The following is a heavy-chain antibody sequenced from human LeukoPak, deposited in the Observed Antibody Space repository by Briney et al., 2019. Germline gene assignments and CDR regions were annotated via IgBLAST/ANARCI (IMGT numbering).Heavy chain of an antibody. J-gene: IGHJ6*02. CDR1: GGSISSYY. CDR3: ARESRKWLRLKLYGMDV. CDR2: IYYSGRP. Sequence: SETLSLTCTVSGGSISSYYWSWIRQPPGKGLEWIGYIYYSGRPNYNPSLKSRVTISVDTSKNQFSLKLSSVTAADTAVYYCARESRKWLRLKLYGMDVWGQGTTVTVSS. D-gene: IGHD5-12*01. V-gene: IGHV4-59*12.